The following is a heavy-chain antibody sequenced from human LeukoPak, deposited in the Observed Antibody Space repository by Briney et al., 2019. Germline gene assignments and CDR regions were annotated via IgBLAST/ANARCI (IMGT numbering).Heavy chain of an antibody. V-gene: IGHV1-18*01. CDR2: ISAYNGYT. CDR1: GYTFTSYG. D-gene: IGHD2-15*01. CDR3: ARNDSSAYDY. Sequence: GASVKVSCKASGYTFTSYGINWVRLAPGPGLEWMGWISAYNGYTKSAQNLQGRVTMTTDTSTSTAYMELRSLRSDDTAVYYCARNDSSAYDYWGQGALVTVSS. J-gene: IGHJ4*02.